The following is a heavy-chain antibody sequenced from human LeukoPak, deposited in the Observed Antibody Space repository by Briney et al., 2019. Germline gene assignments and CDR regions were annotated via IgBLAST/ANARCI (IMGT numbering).Heavy chain of an antibody. V-gene: IGHV3-21*01. Sequence: PGGSLRLSCAASGFTLSSYSMNWVRQAPGKGLEWVSSISSSSNHIYYADSVKGRFTSSRDNAKNSLYLQMNSLRAEDTAVYYCARDQSMVRGSYYYYMDVWGKGTTVTVSS. J-gene: IGHJ6*03. D-gene: IGHD3-10*01. CDR2: ISSSSNHI. CDR3: ARDQSMVRGSYYYYMDV. CDR1: GFTLSSYS.